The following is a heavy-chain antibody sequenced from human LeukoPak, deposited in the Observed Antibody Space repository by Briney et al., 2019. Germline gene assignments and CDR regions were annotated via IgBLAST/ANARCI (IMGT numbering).Heavy chain of an antibody. CDR3: ARDYGGSSPFDY. V-gene: IGHV3-9*01. CDR1: GFTFDDYA. D-gene: IGHD4-23*01. CDR2: INWNSDSI. Sequence: GGSLRLSCAVSGFTFDDYAMHWVRQVPGKGLEWVSGINWNSDSIGYADSVKGRFTTSRDNAKNSLYLQMNSLRDEDTAVYYCARDYGGSSPFDYWGQGTLVTVSS. J-gene: IGHJ4*02.